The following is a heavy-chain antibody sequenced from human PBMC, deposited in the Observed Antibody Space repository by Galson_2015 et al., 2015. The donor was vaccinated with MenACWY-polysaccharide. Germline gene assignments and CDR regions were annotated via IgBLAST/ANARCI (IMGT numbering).Heavy chain of an antibody. D-gene: IGHD1-26*01. Sequence: SLRLSCAASGFTFSSYAMHWVRQAPGKGLEWVAVISYDGSNKYYADSVKGRFTISRDNSKNTLYLQMNSLRAEDTAVYYCARDRRRYSGSLFDYWGQGTLVTVSS. V-gene: IGHV3-30-3*01. CDR1: GFTFSSYA. CDR2: ISYDGSNK. J-gene: IGHJ4*02. CDR3: ARDRRRYSGSLFDY.